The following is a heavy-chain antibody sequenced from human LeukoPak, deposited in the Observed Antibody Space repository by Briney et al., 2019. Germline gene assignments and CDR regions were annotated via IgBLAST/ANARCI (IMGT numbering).Heavy chain of an antibody. Sequence: GGSLRLSCAASGFTFDSYAMSWVRQAPGQGLEWVSRITGSGGNTYYADSVKGRFTISRDNSKSTLYLQMNGLRAEDTAVYYCAREATPRPNSSGFYYGYWGQGTLVTVSS. CDR2: ITGSGGNT. D-gene: IGHD3-22*01. CDR1: GFTFDSYA. CDR3: AREATPRPNSSGFYYGY. J-gene: IGHJ4*02. V-gene: IGHV3-23*01.